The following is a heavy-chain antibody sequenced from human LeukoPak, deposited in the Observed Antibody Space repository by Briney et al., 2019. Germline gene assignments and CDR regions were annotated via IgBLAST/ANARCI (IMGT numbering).Heavy chain of an antibody. CDR3: ARAPGAYVYMDV. V-gene: IGHV3-48*04. CDR2: ISSSGSTI. Sequence: GGSLRLSCAASGFTFSSYSMNWVRQAPGKGLEWVSYISSSGSTIYYADSVKGRFTISRDNAENSLYLQMNSLRAEDTAVYYCARAPGAYVYMDVWGKGTTVTVSS. D-gene: IGHD3-16*01. J-gene: IGHJ6*03. CDR1: GFTFSSYS.